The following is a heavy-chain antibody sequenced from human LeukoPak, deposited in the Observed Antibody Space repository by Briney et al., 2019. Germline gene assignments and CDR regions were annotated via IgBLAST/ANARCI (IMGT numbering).Heavy chain of an antibody. CDR3: ARELGVSRAFDI. J-gene: IGHJ3*02. V-gene: IGHV3-11*05. CDR2: MRRGSDYK. Sequence: RAVGSLRLSCVGSGFNLNDYYMAWIRQTPGKGLQRVSYMRRGSDYKAYEDSVKGRFTISRDNGKNSLYLQMNSLTAEDTAVYYCARELGVSRAFDIWGQGTMVTVSS. CDR1: GFNLNDYY. D-gene: IGHD6-6*01.